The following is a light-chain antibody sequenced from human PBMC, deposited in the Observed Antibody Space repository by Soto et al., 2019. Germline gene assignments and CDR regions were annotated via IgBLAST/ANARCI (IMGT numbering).Light chain of an antibody. Sequence: EIVLTQSPGPLSLSPGERATLSCRASQSVSSTYLAWYQQKPGQAPRHLIYGASNRATGIPDRFSGSGSGTDFTLTISRLEPEDFAVYYCQQYGSSGTFGQGTKVDIK. CDR2: GAS. V-gene: IGKV3-20*01. CDR3: QQYGSSGT. J-gene: IGKJ1*01. CDR1: QSVSSTY.